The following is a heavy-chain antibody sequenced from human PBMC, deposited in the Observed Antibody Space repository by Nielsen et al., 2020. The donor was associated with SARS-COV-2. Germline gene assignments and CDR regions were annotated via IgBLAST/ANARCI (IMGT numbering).Heavy chain of an antibody. CDR1: GYTFTSYY. V-gene: IGHV1-46*01. CDR2: INPSGGST. J-gene: IGHJ4*02. D-gene: IGHD3-9*01. Sequence: VSVKVSCKASGYTFTSYYMHWVRQAPGQGLEWMGIINPSGGSTSYAQKFQGRVTMTRDTSTSTVYMELSSLRSEDTAVYYCAREGILTGPDYWGQGTLVTVSS. CDR3: AREGILTGPDY.